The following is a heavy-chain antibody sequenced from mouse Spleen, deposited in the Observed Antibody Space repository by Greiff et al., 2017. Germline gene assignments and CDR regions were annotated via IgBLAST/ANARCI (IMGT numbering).Heavy chain of an antibody. CDR3: ARGGGYYVLDY. Sequence: EVQRVESGPGLVKPSQSLSLTCSVTGYSITSGYYWNWIRQFPGNKLEWMGYISYDGSNNYNPSLKNRISITRDTSKNQFFLKLNSVTTEDTATYYCARGGGYYVLDYWGQGTTLTVSS. CDR1: GYSITSGYY. J-gene: IGHJ2*01. V-gene: IGHV3-6*01. D-gene: IGHD2-3*01. CDR2: ISYDGSN.